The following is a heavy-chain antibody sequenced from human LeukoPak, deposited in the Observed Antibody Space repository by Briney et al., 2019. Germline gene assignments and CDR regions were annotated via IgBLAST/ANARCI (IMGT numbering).Heavy chain of an antibody. CDR3: ARASDGYSSGWESYYYMDV. Sequence: ASVKVSCKASGGTFSSYAISWVRQAPGQGLEWMGGIIPIFGTANYAQKFQGRVTITADESTSTAYMELSSLRSEDTAVYYCARASDGYSSGWESYYYMDVWGKETTVTVSS. CDR2: IIPIFGTA. J-gene: IGHJ6*03. CDR1: GGTFSSYA. D-gene: IGHD6-19*01. V-gene: IGHV1-69*13.